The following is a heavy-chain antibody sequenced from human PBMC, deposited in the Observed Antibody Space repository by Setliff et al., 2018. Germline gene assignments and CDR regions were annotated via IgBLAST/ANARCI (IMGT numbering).Heavy chain of an antibody. V-gene: IGHV4-39*07. J-gene: IGHJ6*03. CDR2: MYRTGTT. Sequence: SETLSLTCTVSGGRISGSNHYWGWVRQPPGKGLEWSGSMYRTGTTHYNPSLKSRVTISVDKSKNQFSLKLSSVTAADTAVYYCARARYCSSTSCYYYYYMDVWGKGTTVTVSS. CDR3: ARARYCSSTSCYYYYYMDV. CDR1: GGRISGSNHY. D-gene: IGHD2-2*01.